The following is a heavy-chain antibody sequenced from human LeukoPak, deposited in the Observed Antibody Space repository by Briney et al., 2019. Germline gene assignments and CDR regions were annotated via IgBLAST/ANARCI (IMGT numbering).Heavy chain of an antibody. D-gene: IGHD6-19*01. CDR1: GYSFTSYW. V-gene: IGHV5-10-1*01. J-gene: IGHJ4*02. CDR2: IDPSDSYT. CDR3: ARSGSGDGMEDDY. Sequence: GEALKISRKSSGYSFTSYWLSWVRQMPGKGLGWVGRIDPSDSYTNYSPSFQSHVTISADKSISTAYLQWSSLTAADTAMYYCARSGSGDGMEDDYWGQGTLVTVSS.